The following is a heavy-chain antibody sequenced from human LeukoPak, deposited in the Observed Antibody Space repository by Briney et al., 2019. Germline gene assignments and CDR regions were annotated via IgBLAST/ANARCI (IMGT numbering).Heavy chain of an antibody. J-gene: IGHJ5*02. Sequence: ASETLSLTCAVYGGSFSGYYWSWIRQPPGKGLEWIGEINHSGSTNYNPSLKSRVTISVDTSKNQFSLKLSSVTAADTAVYYCARALQVLARAGNWFDPWGQGTLVTVSS. D-gene: IGHD6-19*01. CDR2: INHSGST. CDR3: ARALQVLARAGNWFDP. CDR1: GGSFSGYY. V-gene: IGHV4-34*01.